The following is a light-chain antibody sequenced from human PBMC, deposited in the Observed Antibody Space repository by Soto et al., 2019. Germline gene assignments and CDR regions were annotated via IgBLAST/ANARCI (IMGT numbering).Light chain of an antibody. CDR1: QSLSYSSNNKNY. CDR3: QQYYITPLT. J-gene: IGKJ4*01. CDR2: WAS. Sequence: DIVMTQSPDSLAVSLGERATINCKSSQSLSYSSNNKNYLVWYQQKPGQPPRLLIYWASTRESGVPDRFSGSGSGIDFTLTISSLQAEDVAVYYCQQYYITPLTFGGGTKVEI. V-gene: IGKV4-1*01.